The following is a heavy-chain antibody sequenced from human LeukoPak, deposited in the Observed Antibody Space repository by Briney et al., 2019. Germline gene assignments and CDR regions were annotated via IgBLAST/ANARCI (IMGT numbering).Heavy chain of an antibody. Sequence: PGGSLRLSCAASGFTFSSYEMNWVRQAPGKGLEWVSYISSSGSTIYYADSVKGRFIISRDTSKNTLYLQMNSLRAEDTAVYYCSKWKAIVLVPAARSPIDYWGQGTLVTVSS. CDR1: GFTFSSYE. J-gene: IGHJ4*02. CDR3: SKWKAIVLVPAARSPIDY. CDR2: ISSSGSTI. D-gene: IGHD2-2*01. V-gene: IGHV3-48*03.